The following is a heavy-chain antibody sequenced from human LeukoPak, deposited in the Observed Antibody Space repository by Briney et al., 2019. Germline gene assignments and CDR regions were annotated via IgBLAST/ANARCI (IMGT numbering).Heavy chain of an antibody. CDR1: GGSISSYY. Sequence: SETLFLTCTVSGGSISSYYWSWIRQPPGKGLEWIGYIYYSGSTNYNPSLKSRVTISVDTSKNQFSLKLSSVTAADTAVYYCARTGRAWLRFDYWGQGTLVTVSS. V-gene: IGHV4-59*08. J-gene: IGHJ4*02. D-gene: IGHD5-12*01. CDR2: IYYSGST. CDR3: ARTGRAWLRFDY.